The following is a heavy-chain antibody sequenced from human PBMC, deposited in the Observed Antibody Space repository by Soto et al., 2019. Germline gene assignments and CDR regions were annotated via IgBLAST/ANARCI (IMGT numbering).Heavy chain of an antibody. D-gene: IGHD1-26*01. CDR3: ARRRVGNTGNAMDV. V-gene: IGHV3-11*01. CDR1: GFTFRAYH. Sequence: YLRLSWEVSGFTFRAYHMGWMREAPGQGLEWISYITCRRNDAYYADSVKGRFAISRDNTKNSLYLQMNSLRVEDTALYYCARRRVGNTGNAMDVWGQGITVTVSS. J-gene: IGHJ6*02. CDR2: ITCRRNDA.